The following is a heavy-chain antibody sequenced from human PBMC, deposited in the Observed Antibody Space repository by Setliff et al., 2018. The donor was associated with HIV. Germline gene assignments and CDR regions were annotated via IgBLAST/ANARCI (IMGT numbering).Heavy chain of an antibody. D-gene: IGHD5-12*01. J-gene: IGHJ6*02. CDR2: INHSGST. V-gene: IGHV4-34*01. Sequence: SETLSLTCAVYGGSFSGYYWSWIRQPPGKGLEWIGEINHSGSTNYNPSLKSRVTISVDTSKNQFSLKLSSVTAADTAVYYCARASSLGDDWAYGMDVWGPGTTVTVS. CDR3: ARASSLGDDWAYGMDV. CDR1: GGSFSGYY.